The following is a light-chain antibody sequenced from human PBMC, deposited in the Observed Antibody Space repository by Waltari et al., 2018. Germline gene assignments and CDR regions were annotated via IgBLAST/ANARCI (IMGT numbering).Light chain of an antibody. J-gene: IGLJ1*01. CDR2: GQN. CDR3: SSRDSGAHRHV. CDR1: SLRSYY. V-gene: IGLV3-19*01. Sequence: SSELTQDPALSVALGQTVRITCQGDSLRSYYATWYQQKAGQAPILVIYGQNNRPSGIPDRFSGSYSGRTASLTITGAQAEDEADYYCSSRDSGAHRHVFGTGTKVTVL.